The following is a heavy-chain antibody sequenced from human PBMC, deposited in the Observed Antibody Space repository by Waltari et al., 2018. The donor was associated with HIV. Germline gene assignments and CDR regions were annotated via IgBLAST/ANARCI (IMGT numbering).Heavy chain of an antibody. CDR2: IKGDGREK. J-gene: IGHJ4*02. Sequence: VQFVQFRRGLVQPGGSLTVAGAAPGLRFHTSRMGWIRQAPGKGLEWVANIKGDGREKYYVDPLEGLFTISRDNAENSVYLQMNSLGAEDTAVYYCARFVLGRPELDFDYWGQGTLVTVSS. D-gene: IGHD1-7*01. V-gene: IGHV3-7*01. CDR3: ARFVLGRPELDFDY. CDR1: GLRFHTSR.